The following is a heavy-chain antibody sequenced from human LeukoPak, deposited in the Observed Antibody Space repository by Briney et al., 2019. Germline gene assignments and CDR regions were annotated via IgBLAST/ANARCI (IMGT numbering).Heavy chain of an antibody. CDR3: AKRGVVIRVILVGFHKEAYYFDS. Sequence: GGSLRLSCAVSGITLSNYGMSWVRQAPGKGLEWVAGSYADSVKRRFTISRDKPRNTLYLQMNSLRAEDTAVYFCAKRGVVIRVILVGFHKEAYYFDSWGQGALVTVSS. D-gene: IGHD3-22*01. V-gene: IGHV3-23*01. J-gene: IGHJ4*02. CDR1: GITLSNYG.